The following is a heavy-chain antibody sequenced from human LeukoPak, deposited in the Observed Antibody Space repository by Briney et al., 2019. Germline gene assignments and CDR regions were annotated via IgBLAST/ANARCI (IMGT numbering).Heavy chain of an antibody. CDR1: GGTFISYT. CDR2: IIPILGIA. J-gene: IGHJ4*02. CDR3: ARDGSYYDILTGYSS. Sequence: SVKVSCKASGGTFISYTISWVRQAPGQGLEWMGRIIPILGIANYAQKFQGRVTITADKYKRKDYMEVRSLRSEDTAVYYCARDGSYYDILTGYSSWGQGTLVTVSS. D-gene: IGHD3-9*01. V-gene: IGHV1-69*04.